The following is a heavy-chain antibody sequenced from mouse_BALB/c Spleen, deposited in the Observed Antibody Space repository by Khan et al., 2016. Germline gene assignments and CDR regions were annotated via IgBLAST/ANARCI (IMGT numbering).Heavy chain of an antibody. CDR1: GYTFTNYG. D-gene: IGHD2-10*02. V-gene: IGHV9-3*02. CDR2: INTNTGAP. J-gene: IGHJ4*01. CDR3: ARWYGNYALDY. Sequence: QIQLVQSGPELKKPGETVKISCKASGYTFTNYGVHWVKQAPGKGLKWMGWINTNTGAPTSAEEFKGRFAFSLETSASTAFLQIDNLKNEDTATYFCARWYGNYALDYWGQGTSVTVSS.